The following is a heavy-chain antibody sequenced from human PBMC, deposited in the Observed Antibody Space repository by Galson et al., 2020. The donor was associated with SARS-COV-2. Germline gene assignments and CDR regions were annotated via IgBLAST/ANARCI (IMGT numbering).Heavy chain of an antibody. Sequence: TGGSLRLSCAASGFTVSSNYMSWVRHAPGKGLEWVSVVYRGGNTYYADSVKGRFTISRDNSENTLYLQMNSLRAEDTAMYYCARRYSSAWAHDNWGQGALVTVSS. J-gene: IGHJ4*02. CDR2: VYRGGNT. D-gene: IGHD6-19*01. CDR3: ARRYSSAWAHDN. V-gene: IGHV3-66*01. CDR1: GFTVSSNY.